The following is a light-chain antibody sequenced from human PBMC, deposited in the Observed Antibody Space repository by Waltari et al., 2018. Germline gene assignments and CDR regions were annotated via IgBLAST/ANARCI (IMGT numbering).Light chain of an antibody. Sequence: DIQMTQSPSSLSASVGDRVTITCRASQSITIYLNWYQHKPGKAPKLLLYAASSLQGGVPTRFSGSGSGTDFNLTISTLQPEDFATYYCQQSYSALTFGGGTKVEIK. CDR2: AAS. CDR3: QQSYSALT. V-gene: IGKV1-39*01. J-gene: IGKJ4*01. CDR1: QSITIY.